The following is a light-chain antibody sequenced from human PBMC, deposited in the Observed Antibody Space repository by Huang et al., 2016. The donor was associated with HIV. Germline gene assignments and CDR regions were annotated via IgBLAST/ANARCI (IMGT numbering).Light chain of an antibody. J-gene: IGKJ2*01. V-gene: IGKV1-39*01. CDR3: QQSFSTPYT. Sequence: DIQMTQSPSSLSASVGDRVTITCRASQSISSHLNWYQHKPGRAPKLLIFAASSLQSGVPSRFSGSGSGTDFTLIISSLQPEDFATYYCQQSFSTPYTFGQGTKLEIK. CDR1: QSISSH. CDR2: AAS.